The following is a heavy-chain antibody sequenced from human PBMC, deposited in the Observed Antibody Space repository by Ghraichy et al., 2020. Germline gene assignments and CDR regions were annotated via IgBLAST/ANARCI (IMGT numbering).Heavy chain of an antibody. V-gene: IGHV3-23*01. D-gene: IGHD7-27*01. CDR2: ISGNGGGT. J-gene: IGHJ6*02. CDR3: AKDWGTDYYYFGMDV. Sequence: GGSLRLSCAASGLTFSNYAMSWVRQAPGKGLEWFSGISGNGGGTYYADSVKGRFTISRDNSKSTMYLQMNGLRAEDTAVYYCAKDWGTDYYYFGMDVWGQGTTVTVSS. CDR1: GLTFSNYA.